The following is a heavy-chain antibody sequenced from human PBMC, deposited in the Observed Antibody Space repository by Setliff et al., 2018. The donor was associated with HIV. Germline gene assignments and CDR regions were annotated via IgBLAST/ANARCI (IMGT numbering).Heavy chain of an antibody. CDR2: IYTTGIT. V-gene: IGHV4-4*07. J-gene: IGHJ4*02. Sequence: KASETLSLTCTVSGGSISSYYWSWIRQPAGKGLEWMGRIYTTGITNFNPNNNPSLKSRVTMSTDTSKNQFSLKLTSVTAADTAVYYCARDPGYTSGSTFHFDYWGQGTLVTVSS. CDR3: ARDPGYTSGSTFHFDY. CDR1: GGSISSYY. D-gene: IGHD5-18*01.